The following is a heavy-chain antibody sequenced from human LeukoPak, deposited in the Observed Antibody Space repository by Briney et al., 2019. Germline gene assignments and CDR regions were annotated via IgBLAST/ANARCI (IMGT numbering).Heavy chain of an antibody. CDR2: IKQDGSEK. J-gene: IGHJ3*01. CDR1: GFTFRSNW. D-gene: IGHD3-10*01. CDR3: ARGFGLNGLALDV. V-gene: IGHV3-7*05. Sequence: QPGGSLRLSCAASGFTFRSNWMNWVRQAPGKGLEWVATIKQDGSEKYYVDSVKGRFTISRDNAKNSLYLQMNSLRAADTALYYCARGFGLNGLALDVWGQGTMVTVSS.